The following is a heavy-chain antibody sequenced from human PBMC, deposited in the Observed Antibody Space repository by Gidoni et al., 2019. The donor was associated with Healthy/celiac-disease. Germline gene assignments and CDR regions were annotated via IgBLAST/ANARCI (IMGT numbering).Heavy chain of an antibody. V-gene: IGHV3-30-3*01. CDR2: ISYDGSNI. J-gene: IGHJ3*02. Sequence: QVQLVECGGGVVQPGRSLRLPGAASGLAVSSYAMQWVRQAPGKGGEWVAVISYDGSNIYYADSVKGRFTISRDNSKNTLYLQMNSLRAEDTAVYYCARDEINRFSGSFGVGVDIWGQGTMVTVSS. CDR3: ARDEINRFSGSFGVGVDI. D-gene: IGHD1-26*01. CDR1: GLAVSSYA.